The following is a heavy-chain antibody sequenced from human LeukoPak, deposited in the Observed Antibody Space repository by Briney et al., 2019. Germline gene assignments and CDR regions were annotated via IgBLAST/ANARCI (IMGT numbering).Heavy chain of an antibody. Sequence: SETLSLTCAVYGGSFSGYYWSWIRQPPGKGLEWIGEINHSGSTNYNPSLKSRVTISVDTSKNQFSLKLSSVTAADTAVYYCARGPYCSSTSCFYYYYGMDVWGQGTTVTVSS. CDR1: GGSFSGYY. D-gene: IGHD2-2*01. V-gene: IGHV4-34*01. J-gene: IGHJ6*02. CDR2: INHSGST. CDR3: ARGPYCSSTSCFYYYYGMDV.